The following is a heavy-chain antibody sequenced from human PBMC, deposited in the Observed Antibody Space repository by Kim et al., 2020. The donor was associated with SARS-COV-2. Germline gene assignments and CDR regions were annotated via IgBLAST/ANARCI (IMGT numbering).Heavy chain of an antibody. CDR1: GGSISSSSYY. J-gene: IGHJ4*02. CDR3: AGLAYYYDSSGYLDY. D-gene: IGHD3-22*01. V-gene: IGHV4-39*01. Sequence: SETLSLTCTVSGGSISSSSYYWGWIRQPPGKGLEWIGSIYYSGSTYYNPSLKSRVTISVDTSKNQFSLKLSSVTAVDTAVYYCAGLAYYYDSSGYLDYWGQGTLVTVSS. CDR2: IYYSGST.